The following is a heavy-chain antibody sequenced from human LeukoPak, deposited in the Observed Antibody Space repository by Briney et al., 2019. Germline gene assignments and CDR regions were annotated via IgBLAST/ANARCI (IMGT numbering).Heavy chain of an antibody. CDR3: ATGGLAGPNPDY. V-gene: IGHV3-48*03. J-gene: IGHJ4*02. CDR2: ISGGGSTI. Sequence: GGSLRLSCEGSGFSFSNYEMIWVRQPPGKGLAWVAYISGGGSTIYYDDFVKGRFTISRDNAKNSLFLQMDYLRLEDTGVYYCATGGLAGPNPDYWGQGALVTVSS. D-gene: IGHD3-10*01. CDR1: GFSFSNYE.